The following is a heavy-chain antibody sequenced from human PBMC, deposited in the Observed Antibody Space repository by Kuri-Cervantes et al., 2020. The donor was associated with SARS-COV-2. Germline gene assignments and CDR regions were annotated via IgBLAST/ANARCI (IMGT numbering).Heavy chain of an antibody. CDR1: GFTFSSYA. J-gene: IGHJ4*02. CDR3: AKGDYSSWSYFDY. V-gene: IGHV3-23*01. CDR2: ISGSGGST. D-gene: IGHD4-11*01. Sequence: GGSLRLSCAASGFTFSSYAMSWVRQAPGKGLEWVSAISGSGGSTYYADSVKGRFTISRDNSNNTLYLQMHSLRAEDTAIYYCAKGDYSSWSYFDYWGQGMLVTVSS.